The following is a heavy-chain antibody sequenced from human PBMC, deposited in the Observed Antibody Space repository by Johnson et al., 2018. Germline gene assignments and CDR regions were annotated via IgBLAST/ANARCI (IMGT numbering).Heavy chain of an antibody. CDR2: IYYSGIT. V-gene: IGHV4-59*01. J-gene: IGHJ6*02. Sequence: VQLQESGPGLVKPSETLSLTCTVSGGSISSYYWSWIRQPPGKGLEWIGFIYYSGITNYNPSLQSRVTISVDTSKNQFSLKRSSVTAADTAGYYWAGGTVIRTVAGHYSYYGMDVWGQGTTVTVSS. D-gene: IGHD4-17*01. CDR3: AGGTVIRTVAGHYSYYGMDV. CDR1: GGSISSYY.